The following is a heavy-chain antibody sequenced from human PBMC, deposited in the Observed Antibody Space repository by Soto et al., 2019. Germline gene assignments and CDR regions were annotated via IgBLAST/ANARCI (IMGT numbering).Heavy chain of an antibody. CDR2: ISYDGSNK. CDR1: GFTFSSYA. V-gene: IGHV3-30-3*01. D-gene: IGHD1-1*01. J-gene: IGHJ4*02. Sequence: GGSLRLSCAASGFTFSSYAMHWVRQAPGKGLEWVAVISYDGSNKYYADSVKGRFTIPRDNSKNTLYLQMNSLRAEDTAVYYCARGPYWNLFDYWGQGTLVTVSS. CDR3: ARGPYWNLFDY.